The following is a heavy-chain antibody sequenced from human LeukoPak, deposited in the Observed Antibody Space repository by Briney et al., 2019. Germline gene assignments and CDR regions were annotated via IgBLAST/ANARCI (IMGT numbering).Heavy chain of an antibody. CDR2: IDPDGSEK. J-gene: IGHJ4*02. Sequence: GGSLRLSCVASGITFGSYSMTWVRQAPGKGLEWVANIDPDGSEKDYVESVKGRLTISRDNAKKILHLQMNSLRADDTAVYYCAIPSSYDGSRYYHAYWGQGTLVSVSS. D-gene: IGHD3-22*01. CDR3: AIPSSYDGSRYYHAY. CDR1: GITFGSYS. V-gene: IGHV3-7*01.